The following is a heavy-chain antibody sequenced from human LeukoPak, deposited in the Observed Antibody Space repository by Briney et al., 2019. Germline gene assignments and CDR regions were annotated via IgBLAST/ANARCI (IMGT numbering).Heavy chain of an antibody. Sequence: ASVKVSCKASGYTFTSYAMNWVRQAPGQGLEWMGWINTNTGNPTYAQGFTGRFVFSLDTSVSTAYLQISSLKADDTAVYYCARVDILTASRYFDYWGQGTLVTVSS. CDR2: INTNTGNP. J-gene: IGHJ4*02. CDR3: ARVDILTASRYFDY. V-gene: IGHV7-4-1*02. CDR1: GYTFTSYA. D-gene: IGHD3-9*01.